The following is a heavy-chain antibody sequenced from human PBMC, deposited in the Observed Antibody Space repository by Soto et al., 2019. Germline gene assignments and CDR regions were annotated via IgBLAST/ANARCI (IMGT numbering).Heavy chain of an antibody. CDR2: ISAYNGNT. V-gene: IGHV1-18*01. CDR3: ARDWIVVVAATSPAFYI. Sequence: QVQLVQFGAEVKKPGASVKVSCKASGYTFTSYGISWVRQAPGQGLEWMGWISAYNGNTNYAQRLRGRATRTRDTSTSTDYMERRSPRSDDTSVYYWARDWIVVVAATSPAFYIWGQVTMVTVSS. D-gene: IGHD2-15*01. J-gene: IGHJ3*02. CDR1: GYTFTSYG.